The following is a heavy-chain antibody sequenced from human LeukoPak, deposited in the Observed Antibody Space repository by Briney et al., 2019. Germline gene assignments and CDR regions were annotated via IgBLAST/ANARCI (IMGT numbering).Heavy chain of an antibody. J-gene: IGHJ6*02. V-gene: IGHV3-74*01. D-gene: IGHD4-23*01. Sequence: GGSLRLSCAASGFTFSSYWMHWVRQAPGKGLVWVSRINSDGSSTSYADSVKGRFTISRDNAKNTLYLQMNSLRAEDTAVYYCARDKGEAVVRLYYYYGMDVWGQGTTVTVSS. CDR2: INSDGSST. CDR1: GFTFSSYW. CDR3: ARDKGEAVVRLYYYYGMDV.